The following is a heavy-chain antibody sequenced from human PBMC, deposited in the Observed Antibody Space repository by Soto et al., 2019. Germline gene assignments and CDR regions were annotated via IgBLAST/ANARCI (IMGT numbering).Heavy chain of an antibody. CDR2: ISSNDEK. Sequence: QVTLKESGPVLVKPTETLTLTCTVSGFSLNNAKMGVVWIRQPPGKALEFIAHISSNDEKSYSTSLKNRLTVSKDTSKSQVVLTMTNMDPVDTATYYCARMNEYTYALFDYWGQGTQVTVSS. J-gene: IGHJ4*02. V-gene: IGHV2-26*01. CDR1: GFSLNNAKMG. D-gene: IGHD2-2*02. CDR3: ARMNEYTYALFDY.